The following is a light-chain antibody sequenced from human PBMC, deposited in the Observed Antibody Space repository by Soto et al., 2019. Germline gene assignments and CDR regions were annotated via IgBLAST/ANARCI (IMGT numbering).Light chain of an antibody. CDR3: SSYTSSRSYV. Sequence: QSALAQPASVSGSPGQSITISCTGTSSDFGGSDFVSWHQQHPGKAPKLMIYDVSKWPSGVSNRFSGSKSGNTASLTISGLQAEDEADYYCSSYTSSRSYVFGTGTKVTVL. V-gene: IGLV2-14*01. J-gene: IGLJ1*01. CDR2: DVS. CDR1: SSDFGGSDF.